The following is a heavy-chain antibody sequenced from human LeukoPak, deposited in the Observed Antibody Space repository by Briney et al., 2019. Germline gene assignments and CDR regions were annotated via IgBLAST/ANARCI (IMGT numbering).Heavy chain of an antibody. CDR3: VLDYGDYAFDY. CDR2: IYYSGNT. D-gene: IGHD4-17*01. J-gene: IGHJ4*02. CDR1: GGSISSSTYY. Sequence: SETLSLTCTVSGGSISSSTYYWGWIRQSPGKGLEWIGNIYYSGNTYYNPSLKSRVTISVDTSKNQFSLKLSSVTAAGTAVYYCVLDYGDYAFDYWGQGTLVTVSP. V-gene: IGHV4-39*01.